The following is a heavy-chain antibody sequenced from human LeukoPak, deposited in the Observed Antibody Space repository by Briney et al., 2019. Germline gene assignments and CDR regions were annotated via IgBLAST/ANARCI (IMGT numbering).Heavy chain of an antibody. J-gene: IGHJ2*01. V-gene: IGHV3-30*02. D-gene: IGHD6-25*01. CDR1: GFTSSSYG. CDR2: IRYDGSNK. CDR3: AKQSPSGYSSGWDWYFDL. Sequence: AGGSLRLSCAASGFTSSSYGMHWVRQAPGKGLEWVAFIRYDGSNKYYADSVKGRFIISRDNSKNTLYMQMNSLRAEDTAVYYCAKQSPSGYSSGWDWYFDLWGRGTLVTVSS.